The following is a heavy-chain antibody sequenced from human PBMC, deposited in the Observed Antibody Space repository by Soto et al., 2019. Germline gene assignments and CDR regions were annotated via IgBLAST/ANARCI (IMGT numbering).Heavy chain of an antibody. D-gene: IGHD5-18*01. CDR2: IIPIFGTA. CDR3: ARGDTAMGGYYYGMDV. Sequence: GASVKVSCKASGGTFSSYAISWVRQAPGQGLEWMGGIIPIFGTANYAQKFQGRVTITADESTSTAYMELSSLRSEDTAVYYCARGDTAMGGYYYGMDVWGQGTTVTVSS. CDR1: GGTFSSYA. V-gene: IGHV1-69*13. J-gene: IGHJ6*02.